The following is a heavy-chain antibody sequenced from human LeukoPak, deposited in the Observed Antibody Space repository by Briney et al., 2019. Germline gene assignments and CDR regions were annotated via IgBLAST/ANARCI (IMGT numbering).Heavy chain of an antibody. D-gene: IGHD3-10*01. J-gene: IGHJ4*02. Sequence: GGSLRLSCAASGFTFSNSWMSWVRQAPGKGLEWVSGINGNGGSTGYADSVKGRFTISRDNAKNSLYLQMNSLRAEDTALYHCARDSGDFDFDYWGQGTLVTVSS. CDR3: ARDSGDFDFDY. V-gene: IGHV3-20*01. CDR2: INGNGGST. CDR1: GFTFSNSW.